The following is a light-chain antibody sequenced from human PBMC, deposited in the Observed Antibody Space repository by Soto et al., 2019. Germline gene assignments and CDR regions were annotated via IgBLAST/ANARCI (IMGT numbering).Light chain of an antibody. V-gene: IGLV2-11*01. J-gene: IGLJ1*01. CDR3: FSYAGNYNVV. Sequence: QSVLTQPRSVSGSPGQSVTINCTGSNSDVGGYNYVSWYQQHPGKAPKLMMYDVTTRPSGVPDRFSGSKSANTASLTISGLQAEDESDYYCFSYAGNYNVVFGTGTKLTVL. CDR1: NSDVGGYNY. CDR2: DVT.